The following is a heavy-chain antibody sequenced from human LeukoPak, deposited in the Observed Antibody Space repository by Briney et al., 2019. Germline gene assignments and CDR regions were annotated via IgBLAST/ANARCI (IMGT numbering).Heavy chain of an antibody. CDR3: ARVAYDILTGYYNYYYYGMDV. Sequence: SVKVSCKASGGTFSSYAISWVRQAPGQGLEWMGGIIPILGTANYAQKFQGRVTITADKSTSTAYMELSSLRSEDTAVYYCARVAYDILTGYYNYYYYGMDVWGKGTTVTVSS. V-gene: IGHV1-69*06. CDR2: IIPILGTA. D-gene: IGHD3-9*01. J-gene: IGHJ6*04. CDR1: GGTFSSYA.